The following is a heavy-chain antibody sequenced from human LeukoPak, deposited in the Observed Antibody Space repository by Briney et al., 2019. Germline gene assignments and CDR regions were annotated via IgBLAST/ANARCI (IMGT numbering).Heavy chain of an antibody. J-gene: IGHJ5*02. CDR2: IYYSGST. CDR3: ARSSVTVPAAKDWFDP. Sequence: PSETLSLTCTVSGGSISSSSYYWGWIRQPPGKGLEWIGSIYYSGSTYYNPSLKSRVTISVDTSKNQFSLKLSSVTAADTAVYYCARSSVTVPAAKDWFDPWGQGTLVTVSS. V-gene: IGHV4-39*07. D-gene: IGHD2-2*01. CDR1: GGSISSSSYY.